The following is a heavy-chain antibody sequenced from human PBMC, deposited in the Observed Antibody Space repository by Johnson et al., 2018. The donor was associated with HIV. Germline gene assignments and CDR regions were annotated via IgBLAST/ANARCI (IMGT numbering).Heavy chain of an antibody. Sequence: MLLVESGGGVVQPGRSLRLSCVASGFTFSNAWMSWVRQAPGKGLEWVGRIKSKTDGGTTDYAAPVKGRFTISRDDSKNTLYLQMNSLKTEDTAVYYCTTAKWLLGAFDIWGQGTMVTVSS. D-gene: IGHD3-22*01. CDR2: IKSKTDGGTT. J-gene: IGHJ3*02. CDR1: GFTFSNAW. V-gene: IGHV3-15*01. CDR3: TTAKWLLGAFDI.